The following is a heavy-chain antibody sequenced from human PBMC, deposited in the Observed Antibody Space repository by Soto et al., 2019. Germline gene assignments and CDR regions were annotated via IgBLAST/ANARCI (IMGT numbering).Heavy chain of an antibody. Sequence: GGSLRLSCAASGFTFSSYSMNWVRQAPGKGLEWVSSISSSSSYIYYADSVKGRFTISRNNAKNSLYLQMNSLRAEDTAVHYRARDAPPTVTLRNAFDIWGQGTMVTVSS. CDR3: ARDAPPTVTLRNAFDI. CDR2: ISSSSSYI. CDR1: GFTFSSYS. V-gene: IGHV3-21*01. D-gene: IGHD4-17*01. J-gene: IGHJ3*02.